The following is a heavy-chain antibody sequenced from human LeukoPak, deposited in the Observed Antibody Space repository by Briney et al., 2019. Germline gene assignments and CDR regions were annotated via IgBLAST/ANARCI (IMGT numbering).Heavy chain of an antibody. CDR3: ARANDYGDYPLYYYYYYGMDV. CDR1: GDSVSSNSAA. J-gene: IGHJ6*02. Sequence: SQTLSLTCAISGDSVSSNSAAWNWIRQSPSRGLEWLGRTYYRSKWYNDYAVSVKSRITINPDTSKNQSSLQLNSVTPEDTAVYYCARANDYGDYPLYYYYYYGMDVWGQGTTVTVSS. D-gene: IGHD4-17*01. V-gene: IGHV6-1*01. CDR2: TYYRSKWYN.